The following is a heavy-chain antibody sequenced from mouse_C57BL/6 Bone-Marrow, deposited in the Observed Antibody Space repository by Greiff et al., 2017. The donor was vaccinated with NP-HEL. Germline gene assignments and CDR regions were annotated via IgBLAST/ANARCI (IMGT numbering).Heavy chain of an antibody. Sequence: QVQLQQSGAELVKPGASVKLSCKASGYTFTSYWMQWVNQRPGQGLEWIGEIDPSDSYTNYNQKFKGKATLTVDTSSSTAYMQLSSLTSEDSAVYYCARRYYGSGYFDYWGQGTTLTVSS. CDR1: GYTFTSYW. CDR2: IDPSDSYT. D-gene: IGHD1-1*01. CDR3: ARRYYGSGYFDY. V-gene: IGHV1-50*01. J-gene: IGHJ2*01.